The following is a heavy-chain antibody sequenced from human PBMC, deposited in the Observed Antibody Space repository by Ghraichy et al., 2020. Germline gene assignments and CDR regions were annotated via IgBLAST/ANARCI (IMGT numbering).Heavy chain of an antibody. V-gene: IGHV4-39*01. J-gene: IGHJ4*02. CDR1: GGSISSSNYY. CDR2: VYYSGSI. Sequence: SETLSLTCTVSGGSISSSNYYWGWIRQPPGKGLEWIGSVYYSGSIYYNPSLKSRVTISVDTSKNQFSLRLPSVTAADTVVYYCARVPAAYSLGLDSWGQGTLVTVSS. CDR3: ARVPAAYSLGLDS. D-gene: IGHD5-18*01.